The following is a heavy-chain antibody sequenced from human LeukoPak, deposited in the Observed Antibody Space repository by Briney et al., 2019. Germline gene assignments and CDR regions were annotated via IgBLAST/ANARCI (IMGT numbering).Heavy chain of an antibody. V-gene: IGHV3-30*02. J-gene: IGHJ4*02. D-gene: IGHD6-19*01. CDR1: GFTFSSYA. Sequence: GGSLRLSCAASGFTFSSYAMHWVRQAPGKGLEWVAFIRYDGSNKYYADSVKGRFTISRDNSKNTLYLQMNSLRAEDAAVYYCARDLIIARAGTGYLDYWGQGTPVTVSS. CDR2: IRYDGSNK. CDR3: ARDLIIARAGTGYLDY.